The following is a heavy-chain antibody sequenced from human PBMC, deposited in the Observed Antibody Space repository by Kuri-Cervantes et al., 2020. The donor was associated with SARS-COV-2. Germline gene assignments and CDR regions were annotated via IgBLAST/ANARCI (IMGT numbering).Heavy chain of an antibody. J-gene: IGHJ5*02. D-gene: IGHD3-3*01. Sequence: ESLKISCTVSVGSISSHYWSWIRQPPGKGLEWIGYIYYSGSTNYNPSLKSRVTISVDTSKNQFSLRLSSVTAADTAVYYCAREIPYYDFWSGYNNWFDPWGQGTLVTVSS. V-gene: IGHV4-59*11. CDR2: IYYSGST. CDR1: VGSISSHY. CDR3: AREIPYYDFWSGYNNWFDP.